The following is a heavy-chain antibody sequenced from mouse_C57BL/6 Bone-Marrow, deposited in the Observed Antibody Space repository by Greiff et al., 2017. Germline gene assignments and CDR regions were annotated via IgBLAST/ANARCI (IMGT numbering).Heavy chain of an antibody. J-gene: IGHJ3*01. CDR2: IYPGDGDT. CDR1: GYAFSSSW. D-gene: IGHD1-1*01. Sequence: QVQLQQSGPELVKPGASVKISCKASGYAFSSSWLNWVKQRPGKGLEWIGRIYPGDGDTTYNGKFKGKATLTADKSSRTAYMQLSSLTSEDAAVYFCALLLRFWFAYGGQGTLVTVSA. V-gene: IGHV1-82*01. CDR3: ALLLRFWFAY.